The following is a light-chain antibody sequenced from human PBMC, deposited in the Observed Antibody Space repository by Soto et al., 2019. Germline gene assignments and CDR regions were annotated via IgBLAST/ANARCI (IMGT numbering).Light chain of an antibody. J-gene: IGKJ2*01. CDR3: QQSYSTRYT. CDR2: AAS. V-gene: IGKV1-39*01. Sequence: DIQMTQSPSSLSASVGDRVTITCRASQSISSYFNWYQQKPGKAPKLLIYAASSLQSGVPSRFSGSGSGTDFTLTISSLQPEDFATYYGQQSYSTRYTFGQGTKLEIK. CDR1: QSISSY.